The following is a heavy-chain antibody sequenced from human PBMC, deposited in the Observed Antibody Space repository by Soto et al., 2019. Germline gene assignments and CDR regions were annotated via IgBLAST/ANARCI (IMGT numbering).Heavy chain of an antibody. Sequence: GGSLTLSCAGCGFSLSSYSMHWVRQAPGKGLEWVAVISYDGSEKYYGSTMKGRFTTSRDNSKNTLYLQSNSVRVEKTAIYNCVRDPHSRAAGTANLACRARGTLFPVSS. CDR3: VRDPHSRAAGTANLAC. V-gene: IGHV3-30*03. CDR2: ISYDGSEK. J-gene: IGHJ4*02. CDR1: GFSLSSYS. D-gene: IGHD6-13*01.